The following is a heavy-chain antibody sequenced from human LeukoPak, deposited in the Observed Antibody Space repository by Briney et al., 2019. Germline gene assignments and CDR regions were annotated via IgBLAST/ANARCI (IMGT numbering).Heavy chain of an antibody. CDR2: INAGNGNT. J-gene: IGHJ4*02. V-gene: IGHV1-3*01. CDR3: ARSSYYGSGSSFDY. CDR1: GFTFTSYA. D-gene: IGHD3-10*01. Sequence: ASVKVSCKASGFTFTSYAVLWVRQAPGQRLEWMGWINAGNGNTKYSQKFQGRVTITRDTSASTAYMELSSLRFEDTAVYYCARSSYYGSGSSFDYWGQGTLVTVSS.